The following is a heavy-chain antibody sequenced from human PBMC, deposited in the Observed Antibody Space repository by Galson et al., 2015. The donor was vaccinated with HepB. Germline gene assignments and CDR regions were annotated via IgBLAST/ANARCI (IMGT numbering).Heavy chain of an antibody. CDR1: GFTFSSYG. CDR3: AKDLEWNHSWSEAFDI. CDR2: ISYDGSNK. D-gene: IGHD3-3*01. V-gene: IGHV3-30*18. Sequence: SPRLPCAASGFTFSSYGMHWVRQAPGKGLEWVAVISYDGSNKYYADSVKGRFTISRGNSKNTLYLQMNSLRAEDTAVYYCAKDLEWNHSWSEAFDIWGQGTMVTVSS. J-gene: IGHJ3*02.